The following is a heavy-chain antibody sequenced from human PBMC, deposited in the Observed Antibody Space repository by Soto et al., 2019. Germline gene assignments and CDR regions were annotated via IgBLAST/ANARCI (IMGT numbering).Heavy chain of an antibody. CDR3: TSSYSTSSSPDY. D-gene: IGHD6-6*01. CDR1: GGSMRNYY. Sequence: LRETLSLTCSVSGGSMRNYYWNWIRQPPGRGLEWIGYVYHSGSTNYNPSLKSRVSMSVDVSRNHFSLTLHSVTAADTAVYFCTSSYSTSSSPDYWGQGTLVTVSS. V-gene: IGHV4-59*01. J-gene: IGHJ4*02. CDR2: VYHSGST.